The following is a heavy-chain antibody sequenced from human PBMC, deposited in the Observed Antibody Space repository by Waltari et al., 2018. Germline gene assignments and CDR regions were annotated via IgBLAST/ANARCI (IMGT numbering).Heavy chain of an antibody. Sequence: QVQLQESGPGLVKPSQTLSLTCTVSGGSISSGSYYWSWIRQPAGKGLEWIGYIYTSGSTNYNPSRKSRVTISVDTSKNQFSRKLSSVTAADTAVYYCASNPGVEGYYFDYWGQGTLVTVSS. CDR3: ASNPGVEGYYFDY. CDR2: IYTSGST. D-gene: IGHD2-15*01. V-gene: IGHV4-61*09. CDR1: GGSISSGSYY. J-gene: IGHJ4*02.